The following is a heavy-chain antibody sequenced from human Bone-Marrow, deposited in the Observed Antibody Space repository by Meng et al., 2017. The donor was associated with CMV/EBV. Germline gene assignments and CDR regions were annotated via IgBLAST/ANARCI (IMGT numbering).Heavy chain of an antibody. J-gene: IGHJ4*02. Sequence: SETLSLTCIVSGGSISSTNYFWAWIRQPPGKGLEWIANVFYSGATHYNPSLQSLVTISLDTSKNQISLRMNSVTAADTAVYYCAKGKYGGGWFDFDSWGKGMLVTVLL. CDR1: GGSISSTNYF. D-gene: IGHD2-15*01. CDR2: VFYSGAT. V-gene: IGHV4-39*07. CDR3: AKGKYGGGWFDFDS.